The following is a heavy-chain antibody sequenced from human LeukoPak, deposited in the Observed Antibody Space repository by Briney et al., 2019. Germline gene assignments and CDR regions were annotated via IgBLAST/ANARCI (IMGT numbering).Heavy chain of an antibody. J-gene: IGHJ4*02. CDR1: GFTFSSYW. CDR3: ARSLIVVAGFDY. D-gene: IGHD2-15*01. V-gene: IGHV3-7*01. Sequence: GRSLRLSCAASGFTFSSYWMSGVRQAPGKGLEGVANIKQDGSEKYYVDSVKGRFTISRDNAKNSLYLQMNSLRAEDTAVYYCARSLIVVAGFDYWGQGTLVTVSS. CDR2: IKQDGSEK.